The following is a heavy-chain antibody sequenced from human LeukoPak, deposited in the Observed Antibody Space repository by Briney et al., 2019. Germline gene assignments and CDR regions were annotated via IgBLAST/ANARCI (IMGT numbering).Heavy chain of an antibody. CDR3: ARDPQYCSSTSCYRDFVY. CDR1: GFTFSTYW. J-gene: IGHJ4*02. CDR2: ITRDGSST. Sequence: GGSLRLSCAASGFTFSTYWMHWVRQAPGKGLVWVSRITRDGSSTSYADSVKSRFTISRDNAKNTLYLQMNSLRAEDTAVYYCARDPQYCSSTSCYRDFVYWGQGTLVTVSS. V-gene: IGHV3-74*01. D-gene: IGHD2-2*02.